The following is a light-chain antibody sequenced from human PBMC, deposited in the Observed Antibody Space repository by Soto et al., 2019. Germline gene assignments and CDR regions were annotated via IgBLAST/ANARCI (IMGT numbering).Light chain of an antibody. CDR3: GTWDSSLSIFV. J-gene: IGLJ1*01. CDR2: END. CDR1: SSNIGNYY. Sequence: QSVLTQPPSVSAAPGQKVTMSSSGGSSNIGNYYVSWHQQLPGTAPKLLIYENDKRPSGIPDRFSGSKSGTSATLGITGLQTGDEADYYCGTWDSSLSIFVFGTGTKLTVL. V-gene: IGLV1-51*02.